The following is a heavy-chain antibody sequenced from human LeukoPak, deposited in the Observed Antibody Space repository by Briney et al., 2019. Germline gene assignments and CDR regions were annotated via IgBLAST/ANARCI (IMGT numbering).Heavy chain of an antibody. CDR2: INPNSGGT. CDR3: ARTLSPYYDILTGYYHSFDY. D-gene: IGHD3-9*01. Sequence: ASVEVSCKASGYTFTGYYMHWVRQAPGQGLEWMGWINPNSGGTNYAQKFQGRVTMTRDTSISTAYMELSRLRSDDTAVYYCARTLSPYYDILTGYYHSFDYWGQGTLVTVSS. J-gene: IGHJ4*02. V-gene: IGHV1-2*02. CDR1: GYTFTGYY.